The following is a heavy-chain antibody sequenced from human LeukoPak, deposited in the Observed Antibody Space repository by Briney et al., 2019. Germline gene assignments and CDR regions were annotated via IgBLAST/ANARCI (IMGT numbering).Heavy chain of an antibody. CDR1: GGTFSSYA. V-gene: IGHV1-69*05. J-gene: IGHJ3*02. CDR2: IIPIFGTA. Sequence: ASVKVSCKASGGTFSSYAISWVRQAPGQGLEWMGGIIPIFGTANYAQKFQGRVTITTDESTSTAYMGLSSLRSEDTAVYYCARDYVPYYDILTGYYSGAFDIWGQGTMVTVSS. D-gene: IGHD3-9*01. CDR3: ARDYVPYYDILTGYYSGAFDI.